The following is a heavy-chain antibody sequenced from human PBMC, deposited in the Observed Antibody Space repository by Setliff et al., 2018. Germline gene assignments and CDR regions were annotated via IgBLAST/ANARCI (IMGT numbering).Heavy chain of an antibody. CDR2: IKQDGSTK. V-gene: IGHV3-7*01. D-gene: IGHD3-16*01. CDR3: ARVYAYSYGFDY. J-gene: IGHJ4*02. Sequence: GGSLRLSCVVSGFSFSRHWMSWVRQAPGKGLEWVADIKQDGSTKYYLDSVKGRFTISRDNAKRSLYLQMNGLRADDTGVYYCARVYAYSYGFDYWGQGTPVTVSS. CDR1: GFSFSRHW.